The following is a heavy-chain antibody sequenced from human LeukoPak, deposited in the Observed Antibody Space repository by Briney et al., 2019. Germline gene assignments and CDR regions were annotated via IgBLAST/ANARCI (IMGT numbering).Heavy chain of an antibody. D-gene: IGHD3-22*01. CDR1: GYTFTDYY. V-gene: IGHV1-2*02. CDR2: MNPNSGDT. J-gene: IGHJ4*02. Sequence: GASVKVSCKASGYTFTDYYMHWVRQAPGQGLQWMGWMNPNSGDTGYAQRFQGRVTLTRDTSITTTYMEPTRLRSDDTAVYYCAMLYDSSGYYFDYWGQGTLVTVSS. CDR3: AMLYDSSGYYFDY.